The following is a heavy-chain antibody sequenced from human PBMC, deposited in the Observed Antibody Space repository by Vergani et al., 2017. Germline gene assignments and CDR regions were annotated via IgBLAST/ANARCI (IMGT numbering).Heavy chain of an antibody. V-gene: IGHV4-61*05. CDR2: IYYSGST. CDR1: GGSISSSSYY. CDR3: ARDGSSAFDY. Sequence: QLQLQESGPGLVKPSETLSLTCTVSGGSISSSSYYWGWIRQPPGKGLEWIGYIYYSGSTNYNPSLKSRVTISVDTSKNQFSLKLSSVTAADTAVYYCARDGSSAFDYWGQGTLVTVSS. J-gene: IGHJ4*02. D-gene: IGHD3-10*01.